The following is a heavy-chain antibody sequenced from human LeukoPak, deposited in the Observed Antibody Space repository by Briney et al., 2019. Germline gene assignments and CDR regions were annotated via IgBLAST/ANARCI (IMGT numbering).Heavy chain of an antibody. J-gene: IGHJ4*02. D-gene: IGHD4-17*01. CDR1: GYTFTSYY. CDR3: VIFGMTTVTPVLD. Sequence: ASVKVSCKASGYTFTSYYMHWVRQAPGQGLEWMGIINPSGGSTSYAQKFQGRVTMTRDTSTSTVYMELSSLRSEDTAVYYCVIFGMTTVTPVLDWGQGTLVTVSS. CDR2: INPSGGST. V-gene: IGHV1-46*03.